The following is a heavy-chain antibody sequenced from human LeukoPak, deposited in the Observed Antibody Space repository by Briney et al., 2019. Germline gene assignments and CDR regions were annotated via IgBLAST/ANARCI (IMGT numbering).Heavy chain of an antibody. Sequence: ASVKVSCKASGCTFSSYAISWVRQAPGQGLEWMGWISAYNGNTNYAQKLQGRVTMTTDTSTSTAYMQLRSLRSDDTAVYYCARDLPYYDILTMGTFDYWGQGTLVTVPS. D-gene: IGHD3-9*01. V-gene: IGHV1-18*01. CDR2: ISAYNGNT. CDR3: ARDLPYYDILTMGTFDY. CDR1: GCTFSSYA. J-gene: IGHJ4*02.